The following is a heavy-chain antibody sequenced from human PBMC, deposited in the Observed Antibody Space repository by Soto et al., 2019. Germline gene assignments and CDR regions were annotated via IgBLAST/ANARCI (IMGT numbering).Heavy chain of an antibody. CDR3: ARMRGAAAPPPRTIDY. CDR2: IYYSGST. J-gene: IGHJ4*02. D-gene: IGHD2-15*01. Sequence: SGTLDLTCTVSGGSISSGGYYWIWIRQHPGKGLEWIGYIYYSGSTYYNPSLKSRVTISVDTSKNQFSLKLSSVTAADTAVYYCARMRGAAAPPPRTIDYWGQGTLVTVS. V-gene: IGHV4-31*03. CDR1: GGSISSGGYY.